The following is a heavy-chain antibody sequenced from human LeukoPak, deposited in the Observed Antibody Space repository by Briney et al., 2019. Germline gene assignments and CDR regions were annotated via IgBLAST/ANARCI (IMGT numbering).Heavy chain of an antibody. Sequence: PGGSLRLSCTASEFTVSRNYMLWVRQAPGKGLEWVSLIFSNGDTHYADSVKGRFTISRDTSKNTVSLQMNSLRVEDTAMYYCTRDQMNYWDQGTLVTVSS. V-gene: IGHV3-53*01. J-gene: IGHJ4*02. D-gene: IGHD5-24*01. CDR2: IFSNGDT. CDR3: TRDQMNY. CDR1: EFTVSRNY.